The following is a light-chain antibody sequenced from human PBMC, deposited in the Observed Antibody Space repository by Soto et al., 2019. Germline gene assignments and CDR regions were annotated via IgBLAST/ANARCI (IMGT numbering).Light chain of an antibody. CDR2: DAS. CDR1: QSVSSY. CDR3: QRHRNSLPPP. J-gene: IGKJ4*01. V-gene: IGKV3-11*01. Sequence: EIVLTQAPATLSLSPGERATLSCRASQSVSSYLAWYQQKPGQAPRLLIYDASNRATGIPARFSGSGSGTDFTLPISSLEPDFFAFYYYQRHRNSLPPPFG.